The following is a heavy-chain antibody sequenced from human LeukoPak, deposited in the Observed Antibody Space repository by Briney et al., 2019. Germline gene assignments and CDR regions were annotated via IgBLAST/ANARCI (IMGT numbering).Heavy chain of an antibody. D-gene: IGHD6-13*01. J-gene: IGHJ6*02. CDR3: AGEEGIAAAAAIYYYGMDV. Sequence: SVKVPCKASGGTFSSYAISWVRQAPGQGLEWMGRIIPILGIANYAQKFQGRVTITADKSTSTAYMELSSLRSEDTAVYYCAGEEGIAAAAAIYYYGMDVWGQGTTVTVSS. CDR1: GGTFSSYA. V-gene: IGHV1-69*04. CDR2: IIPILGIA.